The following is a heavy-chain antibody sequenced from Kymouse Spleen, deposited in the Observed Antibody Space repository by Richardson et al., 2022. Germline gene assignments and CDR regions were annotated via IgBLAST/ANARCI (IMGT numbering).Heavy chain of an antibody. D-gene: IGHD6-13*01. CDR3: ARDGGSSSWLGMDV. V-gene: IGHV3-7*01. Sequence: EVQLVESGGGLVQPGGSLRLSCAASGFTFSSYWMSWVRQAPGKGLEWVANIKQDGSEKYYVDSVKGRFTISRDNAKNSLYLQMNSLRAEDTAVYYCARDGGSSSWLGMDVWGQGTTVTVSS. CDR1: GFTFSSYW. J-gene: IGHJ6*02. CDR2: IKQDGSEK.